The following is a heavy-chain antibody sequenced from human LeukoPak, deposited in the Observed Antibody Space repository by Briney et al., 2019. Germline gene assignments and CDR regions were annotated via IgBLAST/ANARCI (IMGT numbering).Heavy chain of an antibody. Sequence: GGSLRLSCATSGFTVSNNYMTWVRQAPGKGLEWVSVVYSGGSTYFADSVKGRFTISRDNSKNTLYLQMNSLRAEDTAVYYCARYYYDSSGYYSFDYWGQGTLVTVSS. V-gene: IGHV3-53*01. CDR2: VYSGGST. J-gene: IGHJ4*02. CDR1: GFTVSNNY. D-gene: IGHD3-22*01. CDR3: ARYYYDSSGYYSFDY.